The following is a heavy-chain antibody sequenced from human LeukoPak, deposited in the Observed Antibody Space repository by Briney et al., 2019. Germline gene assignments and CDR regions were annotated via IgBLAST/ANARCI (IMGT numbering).Heavy chain of an antibody. J-gene: IGHJ4*02. CDR1: GFTFEDYA. CDR2: ISWNSGII. CDR3: AKGGSESTNCPRDC. V-gene: IGHV3-9*03. Sequence: GGSLRLSCAASGFTFEDYAMHWVRQVPGKGLEWVSSISWNSGIIGYADSVRGRFTISRDNAKNSLYLQMNSLRSADMALYYCAKGGSESTNCPRDCWGQGTLVTVSS. D-gene: IGHD1-1*01.